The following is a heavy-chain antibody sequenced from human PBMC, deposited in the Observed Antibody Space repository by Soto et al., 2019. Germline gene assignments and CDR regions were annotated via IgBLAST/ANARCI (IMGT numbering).Heavy chain of an antibody. CDR3: ARVKSLVAYCGGDCYDAFDI. Sequence: GSLRLSCAASGFTFSSYSMNWVRQAPGKGLEWVSYISSSSSTIYYADSVKGRFTISRDNAKNSLYLQMNSLRDEDTAVYYCARVKSLVAYCGGDCYDAFDIWGQGTMVTVSS. CDR1: GFTFSSYS. D-gene: IGHD2-21*02. V-gene: IGHV3-48*02. CDR2: ISSSSSTI. J-gene: IGHJ3*02.